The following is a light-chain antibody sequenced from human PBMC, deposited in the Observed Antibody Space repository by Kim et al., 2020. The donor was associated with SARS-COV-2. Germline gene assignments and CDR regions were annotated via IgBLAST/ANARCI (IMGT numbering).Light chain of an antibody. CDR1: QSISNW. Sequence: SASVGDRVTITCRASQSISNWLAWYQQKPGKAPKLLIYKASSLESGVPSRFSGSGSGTEFTLTISSLQPDDFATYYCQQYNSPWTFGQGTKVDIK. CDR2: KAS. V-gene: IGKV1-5*03. J-gene: IGKJ1*01. CDR3: QQYNSPWT.